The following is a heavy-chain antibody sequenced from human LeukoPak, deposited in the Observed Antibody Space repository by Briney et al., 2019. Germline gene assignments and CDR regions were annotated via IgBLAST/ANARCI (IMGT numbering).Heavy chain of an antibody. Sequence: ASVTVSCTASGYTFTSYAMHWVRQAPGQRLEWMGWINAGNGNTKYSQKFQGRVTITRDTSASTAYMELSSLRSEDTAVYYCARALKTYDSSGYYHPNWYFDLWGRGTLVTVSS. CDR1: GYTFTSYA. V-gene: IGHV1-3*01. J-gene: IGHJ2*01. CDR2: INAGNGNT. CDR3: ARALKTYDSSGYYHPNWYFDL. D-gene: IGHD3-22*01.